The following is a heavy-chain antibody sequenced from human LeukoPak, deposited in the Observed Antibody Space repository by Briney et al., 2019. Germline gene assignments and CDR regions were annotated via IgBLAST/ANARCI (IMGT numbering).Heavy chain of an antibody. CDR2: IYYSGST. CDR1: GGSISSYY. D-gene: IGHD6-13*01. J-gene: IGHJ5*02. Sequence: PSETLSLTCTVSGGSISSYYWSWIRQPPGKGLEWIGYIYYSGSTNYNPSLKSRVTISVDTSKNQFSLKLSSVTAADTAVYYCARTPVGAAAGIGWFDPWGQGTLVTVSS. V-gene: IGHV4-59*08. CDR3: ARTPVGAAAGIGWFDP.